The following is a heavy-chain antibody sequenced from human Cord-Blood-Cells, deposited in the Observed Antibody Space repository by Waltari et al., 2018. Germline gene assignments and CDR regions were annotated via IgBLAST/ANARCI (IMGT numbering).Heavy chain of an antibody. CDR2: IIPIFGTA. CDR3: ARDTAYCGGDCYSAFDI. J-gene: IGHJ3*02. CDR1: GGTFSSYA. Sequence: QVQLVQSGAEVKKPGSSVKVSCKASGGTFSSYAISWVRQAPGQGLEWMGGIIPIFGTANDAQKFKGRVTITADESTSTAYMELSSLRSEDTAVYYCARDTAYCGGDCYSAFDIWGQGTMVTVSS. D-gene: IGHD2-21*02. V-gene: IGHV1-69*01.